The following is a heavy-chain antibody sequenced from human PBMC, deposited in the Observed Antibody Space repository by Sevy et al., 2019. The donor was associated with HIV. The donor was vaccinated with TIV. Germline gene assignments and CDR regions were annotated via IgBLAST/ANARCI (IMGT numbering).Heavy chain of an antibody. D-gene: IGHD5-12*01. V-gene: IGHV3-30*02. CDR1: GFSFSTYS. Sequence: GGYLRLSCSASGFSFSTYSMHWVRQAPGKGLEWVAFTRYDSSNTFYADSVKGRFSISRDNSKNTLYLQMSSLRPEDSALYFCARGAEYSGYDFLIDYWGQGTLVTVSS. J-gene: IGHJ4*02. CDR2: TRYDSSNT. CDR3: ARGAEYSGYDFLIDY.